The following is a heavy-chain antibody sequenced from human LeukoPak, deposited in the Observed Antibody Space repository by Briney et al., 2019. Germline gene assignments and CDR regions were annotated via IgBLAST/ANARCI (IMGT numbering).Heavy chain of an antibody. D-gene: IGHD2-2*01. J-gene: IGHJ2*01. CDR2: ISGSGGST. Sequence: GGSLRPSCAASGFTFTSYAMSWVRQAPGKGLGWVSAISGSGGSTYYADSVNGRFTISRDNTKNTPYLQMNSLRVEDTAVYYCAKDPCSSTSCQGWYFDLWGRGTLVTVSS. CDR3: AKDPCSSTSCQGWYFDL. V-gene: IGHV3-23*01. CDR1: GFTFTSYA.